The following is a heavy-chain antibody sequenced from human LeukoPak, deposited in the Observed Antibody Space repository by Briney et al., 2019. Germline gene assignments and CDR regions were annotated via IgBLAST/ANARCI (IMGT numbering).Heavy chain of an antibody. CDR2: INAGNGNT. Sequence: GESLKISCKGSGYSFTSYWIGWVRQAPGQRLEWMGWINAGNGNTKYSQKFQGRVTITRDTSASTAYMELSSLRSEDTAVYYCAREEVDCSSTSCYDWFDPWGQGTLVTVSS. D-gene: IGHD2-2*01. V-gene: IGHV1-3*01. CDR1: GYSFTSYW. CDR3: AREEVDCSSTSCYDWFDP. J-gene: IGHJ5*02.